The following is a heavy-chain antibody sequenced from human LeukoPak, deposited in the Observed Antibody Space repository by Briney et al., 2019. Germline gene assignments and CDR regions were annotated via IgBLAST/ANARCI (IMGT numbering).Heavy chain of an antibody. D-gene: IGHD5-18*01. CDR3: ARDIIGHPRYVDTAMVV. Sequence: GGSLRLSCAASGFTFSSYWMSWVRQAPGKGLEWVANIKQDGSEKYYVDSVKGRFTISRDNAKNSLYLQMNSLRAEDTAVYYCARDIIGHPRYVDTAMVVWGQGTLVTVSS. CDR2: IKQDGSEK. CDR1: GFTFSSYW. J-gene: IGHJ4*02. V-gene: IGHV3-7*03.